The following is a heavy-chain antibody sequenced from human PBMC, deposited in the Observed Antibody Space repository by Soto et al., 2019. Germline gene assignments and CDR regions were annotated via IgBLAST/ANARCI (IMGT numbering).Heavy chain of an antibody. V-gene: IGHV5-51*01. CDR2: IYPGDSDT. J-gene: IGHJ6*02. CDR1: GYNFTAYW. CDR3: ERHFHYQGLNGLWYYYGLDL. D-gene: IGHD2-8*01. Sequence: DSLKISCKGSGYNFTAYWIGWVCQMPGQGLEWMGIIYPGDSDTRYAQFFRGQVTISVDKSIDTAYLQWSSLEASDTGMYYCERHFHYQGLNGLWYYYGLDLWGQGTTVTVS.